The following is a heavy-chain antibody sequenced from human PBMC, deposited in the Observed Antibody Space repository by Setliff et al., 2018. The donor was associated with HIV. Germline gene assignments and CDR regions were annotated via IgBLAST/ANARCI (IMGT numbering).Heavy chain of an antibody. Sequence: SETLSLTCTVSGDSMTSGSFYWSWVRQPAGKGLEWIEQVHSTLSTNYNPSLKSRLSISADTSKNQFSLNLRFVTAADTALYYCARRTFGSGRFDPWGQGTPVTVSS. CDR2: VHSTLST. D-gene: IGHD6-19*01. CDR1: GDSMTSGSFY. J-gene: IGHJ5*02. V-gene: IGHV4-61*09. CDR3: ARRTFGSGRFDP.